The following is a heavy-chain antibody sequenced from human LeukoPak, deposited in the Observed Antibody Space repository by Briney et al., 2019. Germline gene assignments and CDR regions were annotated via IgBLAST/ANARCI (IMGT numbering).Heavy chain of an antibody. CDR1: GFTFSSYA. CDR2: ISGSGGST. Sequence: GGSLRLSCAASGFTFSSYAMSWVRQAPGKGLEWVSAISGSGGSTYYADSVKGRFTISGDNSKNTLYLQMNSLRAEDTAVYYCAKGAGSGSYSSPLLGWGQGTLVTVSS. J-gene: IGHJ4*02. CDR3: AKGAGSGSYSSPLLG. D-gene: IGHD3-10*01. V-gene: IGHV3-23*01.